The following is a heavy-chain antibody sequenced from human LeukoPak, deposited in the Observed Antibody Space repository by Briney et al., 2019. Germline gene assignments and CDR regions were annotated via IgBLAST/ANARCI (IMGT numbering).Heavy chain of an antibody. CDR1: GFTFSSYS. CDR3: TSAYDNSGYYRFQPHNY. CDR2: ISTSSSYI. V-gene: IGHV3-21*03. Sequence: GGSLRLSCAASGFTFSSYSMNWVRQAPGKGLEWVSSISTSSSYIYYADSVKGRFTISRDNAKNSLYLQMNSLKTEDTAVYYCTSAYDNSGYYRFQPHNYWGQGTLVTVSS. J-gene: IGHJ4*02. D-gene: IGHD3-22*01.